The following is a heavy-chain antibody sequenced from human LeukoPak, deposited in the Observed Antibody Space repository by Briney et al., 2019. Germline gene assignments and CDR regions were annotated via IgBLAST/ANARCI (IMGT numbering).Heavy chain of an antibody. D-gene: IGHD7-27*01. CDR1: GYTFTNYG. V-gene: IGHV1-18*01. CDR3: ARVVLTGDYFDY. J-gene: IGHJ4*02. CDR2: ISACNGNT. Sequence: ASVKVSCKASGYTFTNYGISWVRQAPGQGLEWMGWISACNGNTNYAQKLQGRVTMTTDTSTSTAYMELRSLRSDDTAVYYCARVVLTGDYFDYWGQGTQVTVSS.